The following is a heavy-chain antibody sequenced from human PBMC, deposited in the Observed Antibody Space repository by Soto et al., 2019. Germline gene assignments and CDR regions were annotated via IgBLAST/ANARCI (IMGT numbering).Heavy chain of an antibody. V-gene: IGHV3-23*01. J-gene: IGHJ5*02. CDR3: GKDRPRDYSAAVSKGDWLDP. D-gene: IGHD6-13*01. Sequence: EVQLLESGGGLVHPGESLRLSCAASGFTFSNYAMTGVRQAPGKGLEWVSTISDNGASTFYADSGKGRFTISRDNPTNTLSIQMNSLSVEDTSVYYCGKDRPRDYSAAVSKGDWLDPWGQGTLVTVSS. CDR1: GFTFSNYA. CDR2: ISDNGAST.